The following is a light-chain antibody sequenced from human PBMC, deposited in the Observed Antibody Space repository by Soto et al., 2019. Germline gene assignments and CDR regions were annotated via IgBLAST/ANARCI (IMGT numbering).Light chain of an antibody. V-gene: IGKV3-15*01. CDR1: QNIRSK. CDR2: GAS. J-gene: IGKJ5*01. Sequence: EIVMTQSPATLAVSPGEGATLSCMASQNIRSKLAWYQQKPGQAPRLLISGASTRATGIPVRFSGSGSGTEFALAISSLQSEDFATYYCQQAYSFPITFGQGTRLEIK. CDR3: QQAYSFPIT.